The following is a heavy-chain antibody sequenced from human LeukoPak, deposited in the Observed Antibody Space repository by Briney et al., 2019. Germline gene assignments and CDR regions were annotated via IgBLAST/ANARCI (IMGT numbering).Heavy chain of an antibody. CDR3: ARDTPDCSSTSCYLSHRKNWFDP. Sequence: PGGSLRLSCAASGFTFSDYYMSWIRQAPGKGLEWVSSISSSSSYIYYADSVKGRFTISRDNAKNSLYLQMNSLRAEDTAVYYCARDTPDCSSTSCYLSHRKNWFDPWGQGTLVTVSS. V-gene: IGHV3-11*06. J-gene: IGHJ5*02. CDR1: GFTFSDYY. CDR2: ISSSSSYI. D-gene: IGHD2-2*01.